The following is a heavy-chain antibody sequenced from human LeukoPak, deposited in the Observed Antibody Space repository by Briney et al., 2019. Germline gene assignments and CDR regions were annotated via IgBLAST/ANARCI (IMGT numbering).Heavy chain of an antibody. CDR3: ARDGGSSPTFDY. V-gene: IGHV4-59*01. CDR1: GGSISNSF. CDR2: IYYTGNT. Sequence: SETLSLTCTVSGGSISNSFWSWIRQSPGKGLEWIAYIYYTGNTKYNPSLKSRVTISVDTSKNQFSLRLTSVTADDTAVYYCARDGGSSPTFDYWGQGTLVTVSS. D-gene: IGHD1-26*01. J-gene: IGHJ4*02.